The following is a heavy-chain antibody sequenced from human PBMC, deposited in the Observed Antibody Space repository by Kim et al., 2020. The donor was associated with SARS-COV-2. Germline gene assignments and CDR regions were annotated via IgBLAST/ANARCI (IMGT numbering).Heavy chain of an antibody. Sequence: SESLSLTCAVYGGSFNGHYWNWFRQPPGMGLEWIGEINHTGSTKYSPSLKSRVTLSVDKSKNQFSLNLRSVTAADTAVYYCSRRPPGVGSWGQGTPVT. J-gene: IGHJ1*01. CDR3: SRRPPGVGS. V-gene: IGHV4-34*01. D-gene: IGHD3-10*01. CDR1: GGSFNGHY. CDR2: INHTGST.